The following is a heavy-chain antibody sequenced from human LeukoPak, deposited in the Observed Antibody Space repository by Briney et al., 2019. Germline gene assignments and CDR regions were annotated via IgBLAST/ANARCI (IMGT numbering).Heavy chain of an antibody. Sequence: ASVTVSCKTSGYTFITYYIHWMRQVPGQGVEWMGWINPHSGGTNFAQKFLGRVTITRDTSINTAYLEFSRLRSDDTAIYYCARNPTLQLWLPEARFDPWGQGTLVTVSS. CDR2: INPHSGGT. CDR3: ARNPTLQLWLPEARFDP. CDR1: GYTFITYY. J-gene: IGHJ5*02. D-gene: IGHD5-18*01. V-gene: IGHV1-2*02.